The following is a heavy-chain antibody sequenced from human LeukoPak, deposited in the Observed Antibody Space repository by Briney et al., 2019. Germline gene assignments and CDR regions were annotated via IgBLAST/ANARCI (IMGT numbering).Heavy chain of an antibody. Sequence: GESLKISCKGSGYSFTSYWIGWVRQMPGKGLEWMGIIYPGDSDTRYSPSFQGQGTISADKSISTAYLQWSSLKASDTAMYYCARHSSGWYVERTYMDVWGQGTTVTVSS. CDR3: ARHSSGWYVERTYMDV. D-gene: IGHD6-19*01. J-gene: IGHJ6*02. CDR1: GYSFTSYW. V-gene: IGHV5-51*01. CDR2: IYPGDSDT.